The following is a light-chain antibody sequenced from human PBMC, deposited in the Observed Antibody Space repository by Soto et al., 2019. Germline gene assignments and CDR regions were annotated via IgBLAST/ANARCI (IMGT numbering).Light chain of an antibody. Sequence: PSTLSASVGYTVTIPCRASPRISGWLAWHQQKPGKAPKLLIYDVSALKRGVPSRFSGSGSGTDFSLTISSLQPDDSAIYFCQRGNSFSTAFGQGTRLEIK. CDR1: PRISGW. V-gene: IGKV1-5*01. J-gene: IGKJ5*01. CDR2: DVS. CDR3: QRGNSFSTA.